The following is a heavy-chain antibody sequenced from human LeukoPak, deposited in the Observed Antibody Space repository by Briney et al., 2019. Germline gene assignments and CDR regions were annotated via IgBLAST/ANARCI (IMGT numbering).Heavy chain of an antibody. J-gene: IGHJ4*02. D-gene: IGHD2/OR15-2a*01. CDR2: IRSKVNNFAT. CDR3: SSRYCNTSTCEAEFDF. V-gene: IGHV3-73*01. CDR1: GFTLSGAV. Sequence: GRSLRLSCAASGFTLSGAVMHWVRQASGKGLEWVGHIRSKVNNFATAYPASLKGKFTISRDDSKNTVYLQMNSLKPEDTAVYYCSSRYCNTSTCEAEFDFWGQGTLVTVSS.